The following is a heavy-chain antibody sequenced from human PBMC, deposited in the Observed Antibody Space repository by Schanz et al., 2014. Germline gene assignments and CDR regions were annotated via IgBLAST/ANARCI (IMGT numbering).Heavy chain of an antibody. CDR1: GYTFTSNG. CDR3: ARDTTYYYYATRGYSLDF. CDR2: INTNNGDP. J-gene: IGHJ4*02. Sequence: QVQLVQSGAEVKEPGASVKVSCKASGYTFTSNGITWVRQAPGQGLEWMGWINTNNGDPTYAQGFTGRFVFSLDTSVKTAYLEISSLKAEDTAVYYCARDTTYYYYATRGYSLDFWGQGTLVTVSS. D-gene: IGHD3-22*01. V-gene: IGHV7-4-1*02.